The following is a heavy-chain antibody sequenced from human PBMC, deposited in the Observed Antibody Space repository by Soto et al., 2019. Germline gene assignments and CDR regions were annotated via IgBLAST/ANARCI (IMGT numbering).Heavy chain of an antibody. CDR2: FSSTGST. D-gene: IGHD6-13*01. CDR3: ASGGGSPYHNHGFDF. V-gene: IGHV4-59*01. CDR1: GASITYYY. J-gene: IGHJ4*02. Sequence: QVQLQESGPGLVKPSETLSLTCAVSGASITYYYWNWIRQPPGRGLEWIVSFSSTGSTVYNPSLRGRVTISLHTSQNPCSLTLISVTAADTAVYYCASGGGSPYHNHGFDFWGPGTLVTVSS.